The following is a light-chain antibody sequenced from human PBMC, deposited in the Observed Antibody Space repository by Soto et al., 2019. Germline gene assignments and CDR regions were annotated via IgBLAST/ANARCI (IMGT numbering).Light chain of an antibody. Sequence: QSALTQPPSASGSPGQSVTISCTGTSSDVGGYDYVSWYQQHPGKAPKLIIYEVTERPSGVPDRFSGSKSGNTASLTVSGLQSEDEANYYSSSYAGNDRLVVFGGGTKLTVL. CDR3: SSYAGNDRLVV. J-gene: IGLJ2*01. CDR1: SSDVGGYDY. V-gene: IGLV2-8*01. CDR2: EVT.